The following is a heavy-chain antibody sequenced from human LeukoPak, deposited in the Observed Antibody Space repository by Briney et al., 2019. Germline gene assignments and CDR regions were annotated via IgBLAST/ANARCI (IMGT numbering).Heavy chain of an antibody. D-gene: IGHD2-2*01. CDR2: IYSGGST. J-gene: IGHJ5*02. Sequence: GGSLRLSCAASGFTVSSNYMSWVRKAPGRGLEWVSVIYSGGSTYYADSVKGRFTISRDNSKNTLYLQMNSLRAEDTAVYYCARDLRYCSSTSCYKILDPWGQGTLVTVSS. V-gene: IGHV3-53*01. CDR1: GFTVSSNY. CDR3: ARDLRYCSSTSCYKILDP.